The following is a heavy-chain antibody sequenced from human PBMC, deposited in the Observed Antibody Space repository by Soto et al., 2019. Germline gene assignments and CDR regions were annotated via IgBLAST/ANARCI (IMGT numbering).Heavy chain of an antibody. CDR1: GYTFTGYY. J-gene: IGHJ6*02. D-gene: IGHD2-21*02. CDR2: INPNSGGT. CDR3: ARDKAYCGGDCYSHGMDV. V-gene: IGHV1-2*04. Sequence: ASVKVSCKASGYTFTGYYMHWVRQAPGQGLEWMGWINPNSGGTNYAQKFQGWVTMTRDTSISTAYMELSRLRSDDTAVYYCARDKAYCGGDCYSHGMDVWGQGTTVTVSS.